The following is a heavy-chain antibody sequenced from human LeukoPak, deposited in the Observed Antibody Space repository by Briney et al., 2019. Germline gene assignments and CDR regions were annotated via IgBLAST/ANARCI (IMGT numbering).Heavy chain of an antibody. CDR1: GFTFSNYG. CDR3: ARTGGLGYCSGGSCYPMGYYYGMDV. CDR2: ISYDGSNK. Sequence: GGSLRLSCAASGFTFSNYGMHWVRQAPGKGLEWVAVISYDGSNKYYADSVKGRFTISRDNSKNTLYLQMNSLRAEDTAVYYCARTGGLGYCSGGSCYPMGYYYGMDVWGQGTTVTVSS. D-gene: IGHD2-15*01. V-gene: IGHV3-30*03. J-gene: IGHJ6*02.